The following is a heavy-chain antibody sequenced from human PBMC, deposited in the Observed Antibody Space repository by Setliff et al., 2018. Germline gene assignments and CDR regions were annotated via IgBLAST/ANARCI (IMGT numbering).Heavy chain of an antibody. J-gene: IGHJ3*02. Sequence: ASVKVSCKASGYTFTSYYMHWVRQAPGQGLEWMGIINPSGGSTSYAQKFQGRVTMTRDTSTSTVYMELSSLRSEDTAVYYCARDPNYYDSSGQLLGDAFGIWGQGTMVTVSS. CDR1: GYTFTSYY. V-gene: IGHV1-46*01. CDR3: ARDPNYYDSSGQLLGDAFGI. CDR2: INPSGGST. D-gene: IGHD3-22*01.